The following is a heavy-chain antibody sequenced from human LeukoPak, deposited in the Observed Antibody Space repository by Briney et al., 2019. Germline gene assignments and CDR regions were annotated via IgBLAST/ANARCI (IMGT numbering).Heavy chain of an antibody. D-gene: IGHD6-13*01. CDR1: GYRFTSYY. CDR3: ARDPISSNWPRGHFFDP. Sequence: ASVKIFCKASGYRFTSYYVNWVRQAPGQGLEWMGIINPNGGGTTYTGKFQGRVTMTRDTSTSTVYMELSNLRPDDTAVYYCARDPISSNWPRGHFFDPWGQGTLVTVSS. V-gene: IGHV1-46*01. J-gene: IGHJ5*02. CDR2: INPNGGGT.